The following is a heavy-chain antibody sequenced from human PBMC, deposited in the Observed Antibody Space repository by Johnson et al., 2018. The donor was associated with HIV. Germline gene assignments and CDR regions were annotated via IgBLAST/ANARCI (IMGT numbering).Heavy chain of an antibody. V-gene: IGHV3-30-3*01. CDR3: ARFDSGWQWQGLDI. D-gene: IGHD6-19*01. CDR2: ISYDGSNK. CDR1: GFTFSSYA. J-gene: IGHJ3*02. Sequence: QVQLVESGGGVVQPGRSLRLSCAASGFTFSSYAMHWVRQAPDKGLEWVAVISYDGSNKYYADSVKGRFTISRDNSKNTLYLQMNSLRAEDTAVYYWARFDSGWQWQGLDIWGQGTMVTVSS.